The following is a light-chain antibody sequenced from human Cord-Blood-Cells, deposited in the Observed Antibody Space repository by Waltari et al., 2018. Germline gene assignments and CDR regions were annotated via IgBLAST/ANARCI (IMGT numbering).Light chain of an antibody. CDR1: QSISIR. V-gene: IGKV1-5*01. J-gene: IGKJ2*01. CDR2: DAS. CDR3: QQYNSYYT. Sequence: DIQMTKSTSTLCASVGNRVTITCRASQSISIRLAWYQQKPGKAPKLLIYDASSWESGVPSRFSGSGSGTEFTLTISSLQPDDVATYYCQQYNSYYTFGQGTKLEIK.